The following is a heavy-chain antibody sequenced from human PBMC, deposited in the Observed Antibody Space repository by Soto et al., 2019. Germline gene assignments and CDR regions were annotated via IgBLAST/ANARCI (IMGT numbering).Heavy chain of an antibody. V-gene: IGHV3-33*06. CDR3: AKDRDSSALEY. CDR2: IWYDGTNK. Sequence: GGSLRLSCAASGFTFSTYGMHWVRQAPGRGLEWVALIWYDGTNKYYAASVRGRFTISRDNSKNALYLQMNSLRAEDTAVYYCAKDRDSSALEYWGQGTLVTVSS. J-gene: IGHJ4*02. CDR1: GFTFSTYG. D-gene: IGHD3-22*01.